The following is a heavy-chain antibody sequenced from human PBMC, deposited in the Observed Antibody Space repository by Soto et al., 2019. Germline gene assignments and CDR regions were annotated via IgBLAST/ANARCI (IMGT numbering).Heavy chain of an antibody. CDR1: GFTFTSYA. CDR2: ISGSGGST. J-gene: IGHJ4*02. Sequence: EVQLLESGGGLVQPGGSLRLSCAASGFTFTSYAMSWVRQAPGKGLEWVSAISGSGGSTYYADSVKGRFTISRDNSKNTLYLQMNRLRAEDTGVYYCALHSGYCVVGDYWGQGTLVTVSS. CDR3: ALHSGYCVVGDY. V-gene: IGHV3-23*01. D-gene: IGHD5-12*01.